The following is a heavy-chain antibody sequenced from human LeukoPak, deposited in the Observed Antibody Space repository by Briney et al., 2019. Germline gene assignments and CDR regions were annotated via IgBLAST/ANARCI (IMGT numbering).Heavy chain of an antibody. CDR3: AKGPRGGYAGY. Sequence: AGGSLRLSCAASGFTFSSYAMSWVRQAPGKGLEWVSAISGSGGSTYYADSVKGRFTISRDNSRNTLYLQMNSLRAEDTAVYYCAKGPRGGYAGYWGQGTLVTVSS. CDR2: ISGSGGST. V-gene: IGHV3-23*01. J-gene: IGHJ4*02. CDR1: GFTFSSYA. D-gene: IGHD5-12*01.